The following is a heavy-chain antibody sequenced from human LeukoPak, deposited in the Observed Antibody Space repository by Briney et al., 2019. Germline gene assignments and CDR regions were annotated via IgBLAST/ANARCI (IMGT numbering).Heavy chain of an antibody. J-gene: IGHJ4*02. CDR2: IYYSGST. D-gene: IGHD3-22*01. CDR3: AREGSEGYYDSSGTVDY. CDR1: GGSISTYY. V-gene: IGHV4-39*07. Sequence: PSETLSLTCTVSGGSISTYYWGWIRQPPGKGLEWIGSIYYSGSTYYNPSLKSRVTISVDTSKNQFSLKLSSVTAADTAVYYCAREGSEGYYDSSGTVDYWGQETLVTVSS.